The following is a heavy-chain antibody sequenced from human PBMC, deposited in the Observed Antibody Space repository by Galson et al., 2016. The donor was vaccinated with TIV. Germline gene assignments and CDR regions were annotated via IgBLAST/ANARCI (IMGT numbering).Heavy chain of an antibody. CDR2: IVPILGMT. CDR1: GGTFHKYT. J-gene: IGHJ6*02. Sequence: SVKVFCKASGGTFHKYTISWVRQAPGQGLEWMGRIVPILGMTNYAEKFQGRVTITADRSTSTAYMELSSRRSEDTAVYYSHVVLTSGDSYGLDFWGQGTTVTVSS. CDR3: HVVLTSGDSYGLDF. V-gene: IGHV1-69*02. D-gene: IGHD2-15*01.